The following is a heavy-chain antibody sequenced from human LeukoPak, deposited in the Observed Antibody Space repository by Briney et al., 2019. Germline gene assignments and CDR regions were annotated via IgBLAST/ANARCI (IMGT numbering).Heavy chain of an antibody. CDR1: GFTFRSYS. CDR3: ARGYYFDY. V-gene: IGHV3-21*01. Sequence: GGSLRLSCAASGFTFRSYSMNWVRQAPGKGLEWVSSISTNSHYIYYADSVKGRFTISRDNAKNSLYLQMHSLRAEDTAVYYCARGYYFDYWGQGTLVTVSS. CDR2: ISTNSHYI. J-gene: IGHJ4*02.